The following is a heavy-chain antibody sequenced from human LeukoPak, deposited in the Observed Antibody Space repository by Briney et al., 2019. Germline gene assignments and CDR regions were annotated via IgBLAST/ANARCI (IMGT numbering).Heavy chain of an antibody. V-gene: IGHV1-8*03. CDR2: MNPNSGNT. CDR1: GYTFTSYD. Sequence: ASVKVSCKASGYTFTSYDINWVRQATGQGLEWMGWMNPNSGNTGYAQKFQGRVTITRNTSISTAYMELSSLRSEDTAVYYCARGLSMVRGVILGYWDQGTLVTVSS. J-gene: IGHJ4*02. CDR3: ARGLSMVRGVILGY. D-gene: IGHD3-10*01.